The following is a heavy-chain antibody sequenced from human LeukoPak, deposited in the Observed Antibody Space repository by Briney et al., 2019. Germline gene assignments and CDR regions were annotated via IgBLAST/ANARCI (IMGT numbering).Heavy chain of an antibody. J-gene: IGHJ3*02. CDR3: ARTQYSGSYSRGAFDI. Sequence: GESLRISCKASGYMFTTSWIGWVRQLPGKGLEWMGVVYPSDSDTTYSPSFRGQVTISADKSISTAYLQWSSLKASDTAMYYCARTQYSGSYSRGAFDIWGQGTMVTVSS. CDR2: VYPSDSDT. D-gene: IGHD1-26*01. CDR1: GYMFTTSW. V-gene: IGHV5-51*01.